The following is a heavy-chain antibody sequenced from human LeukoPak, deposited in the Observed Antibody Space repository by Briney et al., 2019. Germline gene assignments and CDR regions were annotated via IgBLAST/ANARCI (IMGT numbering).Heavy chain of an antibody. CDR2: IYYNGMT. D-gene: IGHD6-13*01. CDR1: GGSISSSSHY. CDR3: ARQPRIAAIATTGSDFMDV. V-gene: IGHV4-39*01. J-gene: IGHJ6*02. Sequence: PSETLSLTCTVSGGSISSSSHYWGWIRQPPGKGLEWIGSIYYNGMTYYKPYLRSRVTISVDTSKNQFSLKLSSVTAADTAVYYCARQPRIAAIATTGSDFMDVWGQGTTVTVSS.